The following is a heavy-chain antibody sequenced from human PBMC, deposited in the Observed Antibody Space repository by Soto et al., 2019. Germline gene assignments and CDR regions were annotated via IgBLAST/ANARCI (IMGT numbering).Heavy chain of an antibody. CDR3: AKDPFYYDSSGYPLESLYYYGMDV. CDR2: ISYDGSNK. D-gene: IGHD3-22*01. CDR1: GFTFSSYG. Sequence: PGGSLRLSCAASGFTFSSYGVHWVRQAPGKGLEWVAVISYDGSNKYYADSVKGRFTISRDNSKNTLYLQMNSLRAEDTAVYYCAKDPFYYDSSGYPLESLYYYGMDVWGQGTTVTVSS. J-gene: IGHJ6*02. V-gene: IGHV3-30*18.